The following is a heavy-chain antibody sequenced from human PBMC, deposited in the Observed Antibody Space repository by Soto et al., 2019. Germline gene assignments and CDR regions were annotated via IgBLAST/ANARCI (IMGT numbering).Heavy chain of an antibody. CDR3: ASLVFYDSSGYTNPDFDY. V-gene: IGHV4-39*01. D-gene: IGHD3-22*01. CDR1: GGSISSSSYY. Sequence: QLQLQESGPGLVKPSETLSLTCTVSGGSISSSSYYWGWIRQPPGKGLEWIGSIYYSGSTYYNPSLKSRVTIAVDTSKNQLSLKLSSVTAADTAVYYFASLVFYDSSGYTNPDFDYWGQGTLVTVSS. CDR2: IYYSGST. J-gene: IGHJ4*02.